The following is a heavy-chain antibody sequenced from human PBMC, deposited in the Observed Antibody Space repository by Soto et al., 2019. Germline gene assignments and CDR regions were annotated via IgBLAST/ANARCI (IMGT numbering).Heavy chain of an antibody. CDR1: GFTFDDYG. D-gene: IGHD3-3*01. V-gene: IGHV3-20*01. CDR2: INWNGGST. J-gene: IGHJ5*02. CDR3: ARVNSGSLDDFWSGYYGWFDP. Sequence: GGSLRLSCAASGFTFDDYGMSWVRQAPGKGLEWVSGINWNGGSTGYADSVKGRFTISRDNAKNSLYLQMNSLRAENTALYHCARVNSGSLDDFWSGYYGWFDPWGQGTLVTVSS.